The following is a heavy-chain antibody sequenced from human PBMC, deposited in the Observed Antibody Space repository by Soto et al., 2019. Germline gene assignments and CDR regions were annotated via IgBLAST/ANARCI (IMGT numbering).Heavy chain of an antibody. CDR1: GGTFSSDT. J-gene: IGHJ5*02. D-gene: IGHD6-13*01. CDR2: IIPIVTIV. CDR3: ARTEGRALVPEA. V-gene: IGHV1-69*02. Sequence: QVQLVQSGAEVKKPGSSVKVSCKASGGTFSSDTISWVQQAPGQGIEWMGRIIPIVTIVTYAPKSQGRLTITADNSTRTAYMEMSSMRSDDTAVYYCARTEGRALVPEAWGQGTLVTVSS.